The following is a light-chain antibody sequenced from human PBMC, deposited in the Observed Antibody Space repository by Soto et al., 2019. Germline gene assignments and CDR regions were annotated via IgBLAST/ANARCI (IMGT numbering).Light chain of an antibody. CDR3: TSYTSNTTWV. Sequence: QSVLTQPAAVSGPPGQSITISCTGTSNDDGRYNYVSWYQQHPGKAPKLVIYEVRNRPSGISNRFSASKSGNTASLTISGLQAEDEADYYCTSYTSNTTWVFGGGTKLTVL. CDR1: SNDDGRYNY. V-gene: IGLV2-14*01. J-gene: IGLJ3*02. CDR2: EVR.